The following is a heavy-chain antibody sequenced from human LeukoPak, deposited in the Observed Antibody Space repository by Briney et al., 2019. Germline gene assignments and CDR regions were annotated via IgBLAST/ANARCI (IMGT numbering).Heavy chain of an antibody. CDR3: ARSPRNSGFFDY. CDR2: IDPSDSYT. CDR1: GYSLTSYW. V-gene: IGHV5-10-1*01. D-gene: IGHD6-19*01. Sequence: GESLKISCKGSGYSLTSYWISWVRQMPGKGLEWMGRIDPSDSYTNYSPSFQGHVTISEDKSTSTAYLQWSSLKASDTAMYYCARSPRNSGFFDYWGQGTLVTVSS. J-gene: IGHJ4*02.